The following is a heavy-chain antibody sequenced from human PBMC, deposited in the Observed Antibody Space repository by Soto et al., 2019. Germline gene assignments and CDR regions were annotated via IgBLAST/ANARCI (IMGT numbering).Heavy chain of an antibody. CDR1: GGNFIDYW. Sequence: PGVSLKISWKGVGGNFIDYWIAWMRQTPGKGLQWMGRSEPTDSNRTYSPSFRGHVTISVDKSITTAYLQWNRLVASDTAVYYCARRRLTTTNYAMDVWGQGTKVTVTS. CDR2: SEPTDSNR. D-gene: IGHD3-16*01. J-gene: IGHJ6*02. V-gene: IGHV5-10-1*01. CDR3: ARRRLTTTNYAMDV.